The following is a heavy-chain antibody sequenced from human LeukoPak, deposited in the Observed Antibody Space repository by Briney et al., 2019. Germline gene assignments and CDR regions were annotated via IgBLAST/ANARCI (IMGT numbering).Heavy chain of an antibody. D-gene: IGHD3-16*02. CDR2: MNPNSGNT. CDR3: ARASRVWGSYRYTPRIDY. V-gene: IGHV1-8*03. J-gene: IGHJ4*02. Sequence: ASVKVSCKASGYTFTSYDINWVRQATGQGLEWMGWMNPNSGNTGYAQKFQGRVTITWNTSISTAYMELSSLRSEDTAVYYCARASRVWGSYRYTPRIDYWGQGTLVTVSS. CDR1: GYTFTSYD.